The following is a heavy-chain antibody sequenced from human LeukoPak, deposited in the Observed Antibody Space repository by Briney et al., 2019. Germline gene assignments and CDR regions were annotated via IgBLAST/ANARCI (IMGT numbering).Heavy chain of an antibody. V-gene: IGHV3-33*08. J-gene: IGHJ4*02. D-gene: IGHD2-2*02. CDR1: EFTFSSYW. CDR3: ARDVCSSTSCYIGYFDY. CDR2: IWYDGSNK. Sequence: GGSLRLSCAASEFTFSSYWMSWVRQAPGKGLEWVAVIWYDGSNKYYADSVKGRFTISRDNSKNTLYLQMNSLRAEDTAVYYCARDVCSSTSCYIGYFDYWGQGTLVTVSS.